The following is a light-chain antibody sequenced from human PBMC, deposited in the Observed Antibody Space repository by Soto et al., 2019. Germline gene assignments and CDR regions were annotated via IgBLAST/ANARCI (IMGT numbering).Light chain of an antibody. Sequence: QSALTQPASVSGSPGQSITISCTGTRSDVASSDYVSWYQQYPGKVPKLMIYEVSERPSGVPDRFSGSKSGNTAFLTVSGLQAEDEADYYCLSYADTAYVFGTGTKLTVL. V-gene: IGLV2-8*01. CDR3: LSYADTAYV. CDR1: RSDVASSDY. CDR2: EVS. J-gene: IGLJ1*01.